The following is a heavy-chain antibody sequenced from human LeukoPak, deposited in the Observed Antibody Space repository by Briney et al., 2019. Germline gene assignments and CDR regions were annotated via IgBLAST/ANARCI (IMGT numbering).Heavy chain of an antibody. CDR1: GGSIRSTNW. J-gene: IGHJ4*02. CDR2: ISLTGET. V-gene: IGHV4/OR15-8*02. Sequence: SETLSLTCGVSGGSIRSTNWWSWVRQPPGQGLEWIGEISLTGETNCNPSLNGRVTMSLDGSRNQLSLTLTSVTAADTAIYYCSRESGAFCPFDYWGQGTLVIVPP. D-gene: IGHD1-26*01. CDR3: SRESGAFCPFDY.